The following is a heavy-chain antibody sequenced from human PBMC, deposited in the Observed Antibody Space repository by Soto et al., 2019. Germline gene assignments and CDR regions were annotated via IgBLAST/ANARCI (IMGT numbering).Heavy chain of an antibody. J-gene: IGHJ6*02. CDR2: IKGDGSEK. Sequence: GGSLRLSCVGSGFTFSNFWMSWVRQALGKGLEWVANIKGDGSEKRYADSVKGRLTISRDNAKNSVSLQMNSLRVEDTALYYCGRDEVRNGVGVWGPGTTVTVSS. CDR1: GFTFSNFW. CDR3: GRDEVRNGVGV. V-gene: IGHV3-7*01.